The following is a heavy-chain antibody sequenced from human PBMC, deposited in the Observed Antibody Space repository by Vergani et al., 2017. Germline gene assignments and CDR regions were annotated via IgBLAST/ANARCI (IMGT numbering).Heavy chain of an antibody. Sequence: VSCKASGGTFSSYAISWVRQAPGQGLEWMGGIIPIFGTANYAQKFQGRVTITADESTSTAYMELSSLRSEDTAVYYCARVKKGVDTVVPNESENWFDPWGQGTLVTVSS. CDR3: ARVKKGVDTVVPNESENWFDP. J-gene: IGHJ5*02. D-gene: IGHD5-18*01. CDR1: GGTFSSYA. CDR2: IIPIFGTA. V-gene: IGHV1-69*01.